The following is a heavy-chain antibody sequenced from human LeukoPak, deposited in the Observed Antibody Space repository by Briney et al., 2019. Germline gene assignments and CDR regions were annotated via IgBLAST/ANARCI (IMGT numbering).Heavy chain of an antibody. D-gene: IGHD3-22*01. CDR1: GYTFTGYY. Sequence: GASVKVSCKASGYTFTGYYMHWVRQAPGQGLEWMGWINPNSGGTNYAQKFQGWVTMTRDTSISTAYMELSRLRSDDTAVYYCARAGDYHDSSGYYFGYWGQGTLVTVSS. CDR3: ARAGDYHDSSGYYFGY. CDR2: INPNSGGT. V-gene: IGHV1-2*04. J-gene: IGHJ4*02.